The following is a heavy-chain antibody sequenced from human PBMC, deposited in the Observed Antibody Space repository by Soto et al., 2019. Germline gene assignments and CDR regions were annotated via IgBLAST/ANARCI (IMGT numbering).Heavy chain of an antibody. D-gene: IGHD2-15*01. J-gene: IGHJ4*02. CDR2: INYSGST. Sequence: PSETLSLTCTVSGGSMSSYYWDWIRQPPGKRLEWIGNINYSGSTNYNPPLKSRVTISVDTSKNQLSLKLTSVTAADTAVYYCARGGGSSGVWGQGTLVTVSP. V-gene: IGHV4-59*01. CDR1: GGSMSSYY. CDR3: ARGGGSSGV.